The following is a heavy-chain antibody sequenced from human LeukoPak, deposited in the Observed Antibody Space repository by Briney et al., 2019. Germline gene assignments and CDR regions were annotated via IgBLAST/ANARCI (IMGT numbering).Heavy chain of an antibody. Sequence: GRSLRLSCAASGFTFSSYAMHWVRQAPGKGLEWVSYISSGSDIYYADSVKGRFTISRDNAKNSLYLHMNSLRAEDTAVYYCARDYGGSSPFDYWGQGTLVTVSS. V-gene: IGHV3-48*03. CDR2: ISSGSDI. CDR1: GFTFSSYA. CDR3: ARDYGGSSPFDY. D-gene: IGHD4-23*01. J-gene: IGHJ4*02.